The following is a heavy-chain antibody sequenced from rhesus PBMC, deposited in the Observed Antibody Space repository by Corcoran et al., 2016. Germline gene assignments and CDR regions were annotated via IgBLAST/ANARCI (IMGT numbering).Heavy chain of an antibody. CDR3: ARHGGYCSGDVCYTDNRFDV. CDR1: GGSISGYY. CDR2: IYGSDGNT. Sequence: QVQLQESGPGLVKPSETLSLTCAVSGGSISGYYWSWIRQPPGKGLEWIGRIYGSDGNTDYHPSLKSRVTISTDTSKNQFSLKLNSVTAADTAVYYCARHGGYCSGDVCYTDNRFDVWGPGVLVTVSS. D-gene: IGHD2-39*02. V-gene: IGHV4-160*01. J-gene: IGHJ5-1*01.